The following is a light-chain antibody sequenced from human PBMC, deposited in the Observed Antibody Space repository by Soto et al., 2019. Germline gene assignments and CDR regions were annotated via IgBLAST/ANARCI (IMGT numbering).Light chain of an antibody. CDR3: QHYNSYSEA. J-gene: IGKJ1*01. Sequence: DIPMTQSPSTLSGSVGDRVTITCRASQTISSWLAWYQQKPGKAPKLLIYKASTLKSGVPSRFSGSGSGTEFTLTISSLQPDDFATYYCQHYNSYSEAFGQGTKA. CDR2: KAS. V-gene: IGKV1-5*03. CDR1: QTISSW.